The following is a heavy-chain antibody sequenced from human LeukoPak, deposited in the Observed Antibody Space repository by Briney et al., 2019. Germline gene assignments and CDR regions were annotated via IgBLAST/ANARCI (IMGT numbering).Heavy chain of an antibody. V-gene: IGHV1-69*04. Sequence: GASVKVSCKASGGTFSSYAISWVRQAPGQGLEWMGRIIPILGIANYAQKFQGRVTITADKSTSTAYMELSSLRSEDTAVYYCARADGSYHLDYWGQGTLVTVSS. CDR3: ARADGSYHLDY. CDR2: IIPILGIA. J-gene: IGHJ4*02. CDR1: GGTFSSYA. D-gene: IGHD1-26*01.